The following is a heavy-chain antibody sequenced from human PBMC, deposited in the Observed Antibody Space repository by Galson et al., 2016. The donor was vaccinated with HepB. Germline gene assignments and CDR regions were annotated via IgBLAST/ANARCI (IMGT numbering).Heavy chain of an antibody. CDR2: IKSKTQGGTT. V-gene: IGHV3-15*01. Sequence: SLRLSCAASEFTFTNAWMIWVRQAPGKGLEWIGRIKSKTQGGTTDYAEALQGRFTITRDDSKNTVFLQIYSLRTEDTAVYYCTTGYSTATTYHGDDAFDVWGRGTMVTVSS. CDR1: EFTFTNAW. J-gene: IGHJ3*01. D-gene: IGHD2-8*02. CDR3: TTGYSTATTYHGDDAFDV.